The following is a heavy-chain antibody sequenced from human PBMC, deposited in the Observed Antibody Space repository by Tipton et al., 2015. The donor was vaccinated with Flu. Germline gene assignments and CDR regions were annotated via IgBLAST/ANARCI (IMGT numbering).Heavy chain of an antibody. CDR2: IYPGDSDT. J-gene: IGHJ5*02. V-gene: IGHV5-51*01. CDR1: GYSFTSYW. D-gene: IGHD4-17*01. Sequence: QLVQSGAEVKKPGESLKISCKGSGYSFTSYWIGWVRQMPGKGLEWMGIIYPGDSDTRYSPSFQGQVTISADKSISTAYLQWSSLKASDTAMYYCARLAGDYGDYVVRFDPWGQGTLVTVSS. CDR3: ARLAGDYGDYVVRFDP.